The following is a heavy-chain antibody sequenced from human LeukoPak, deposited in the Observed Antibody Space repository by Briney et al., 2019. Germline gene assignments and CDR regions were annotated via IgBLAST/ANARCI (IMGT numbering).Heavy chain of an antibody. J-gene: IGHJ4*02. CDR3: ARDGNFDF. V-gene: IGHV1-2*02. CDR1: GYTFTGYY. Sequence: GVSVKASCKASGYTFTGYYMHWVRQAPGQGLEWMGWINPNSGDTNYAQKFRGRVNMTGDTSINTAYLDLSGLRSDDTAIYYCARDGNFDFWGQGTLVTVSS. CDR2: INPNSGDT.